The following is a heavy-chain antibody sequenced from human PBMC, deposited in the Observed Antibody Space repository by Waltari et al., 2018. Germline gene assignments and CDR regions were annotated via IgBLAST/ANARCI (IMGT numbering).Heavy chain of an antibody. D-gene: IGHD3-22*01. J-gene: IGHJ5*02. V-gene: IGHV3-21*01. CDR1: GSSINTY. CDR3: VRAVRSGALRSYWFDP. CDR2: INDVGSHI. Sequence: EVQVVESGGGLVKPGGSLRISWAASGSSINTYMDWVRQAPGQGLEWVSSINDVGSHIFYADSVRGRFIISRDDAKNSLDLEMNSLRAEDTAVYYCVRAVRSGALRSYWFDPWGQGTLVTVSS.